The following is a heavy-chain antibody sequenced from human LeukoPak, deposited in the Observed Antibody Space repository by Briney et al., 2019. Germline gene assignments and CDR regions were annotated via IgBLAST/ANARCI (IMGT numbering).Heavy chain of an antibody. CDR1: GASIGSYH. CDR2: IYSSGST. D-gene: IGHD2-21*02. V-gene: IGHV4-59*08. CDR3: ARLRSSASVLWWRQGELDY. J-gene: IGHJ4*02. Sequence: SETLSLTCTVSGASIGSYHWSWIRQPPGKGLEWIGYIYSSGSTNYIPSLKSRATISVDTSKNQFSLKLTSVTAADTAVYYCARLRSSASVLWWRQGELDYWGQGTLVTVSS.